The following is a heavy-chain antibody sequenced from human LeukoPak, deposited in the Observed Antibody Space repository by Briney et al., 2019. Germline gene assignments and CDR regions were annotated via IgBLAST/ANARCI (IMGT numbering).Heavy chain of an antibody. CDR2: IYYSGST. CDR3: ARGSSSWSDY. CDR1: GGSISSYY. J-gene: IGHJ4*02. Sequence: PSETLPLTCTVSGGSISSYYWSCIGQPPGKRLEWIGYIYYSGSTKYNPSLKSRVTISVDTSKNQFSLKLSSVSAADTAVYYCARGSSSWSDYWGQGNLVTVSS. V-gene: IGHV4-59*01. D-gene: IGHD6-13*01.